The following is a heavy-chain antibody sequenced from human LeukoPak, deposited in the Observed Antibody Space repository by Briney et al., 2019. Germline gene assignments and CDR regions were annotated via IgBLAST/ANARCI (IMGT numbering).Heavy chain of an antibody. V-gene: IGHV1-24*01. J-gene: IGHJ6*02. CDR2: FDPEDGET. Sequence: ASVKVSCKVSGYTLTELSMHWVRQAPGKGLEWTGGFDPEDGETIYAQKFQGRVPMTEDTSTDTAYMELSSLRSEDTAVYYCATAEARARGVIISDLYYYYGMDVWGQGTTVTVSS. CDR3: ATAEARARGVIISDLYYYYGMDV. D-gene: IGHD3-10*01. CDR1: GYTLTELS.